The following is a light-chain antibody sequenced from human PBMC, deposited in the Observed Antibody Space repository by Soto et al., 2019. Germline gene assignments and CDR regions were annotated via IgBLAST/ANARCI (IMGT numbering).Light chain of an antibody. V-gene: IGLV2-14*01. CDR1: SSDVVGYNY. CDR2: DVS. CDR3: SSYTSSSTLYV. J-gene: IGLJ1*01. Sequence: QSALTQPASVSGSPGQSITISCTGTSSDVVGYNYVSWYQQHPGKPPKLMIYDVSNRPSGVSNRFSGSKSGNTASLTISGLQAEDEADYYCSSYTSSSTLYVFGTGTKVTVL.